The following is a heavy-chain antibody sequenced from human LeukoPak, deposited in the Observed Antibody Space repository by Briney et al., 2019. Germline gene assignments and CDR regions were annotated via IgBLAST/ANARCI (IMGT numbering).Heavy chain of an antibody. V-gene: IGHV3-48*04. CDR1: GFTFISYW. CDR2: ISGNGGVI. J-gene: IGHJ4*02. CDR3: ARDPRTVRI. D-gene: IGHD1-1*01. Sequence: PGGCLILSCAASGFTFISYWMSSVRQAPGKGLEWLSYISGNGGVIQYADSVKGRFTISRDNAKNLLYLQMDSLRVEDTAIYYCARDPRTVRIWGQGTLVTVSS.